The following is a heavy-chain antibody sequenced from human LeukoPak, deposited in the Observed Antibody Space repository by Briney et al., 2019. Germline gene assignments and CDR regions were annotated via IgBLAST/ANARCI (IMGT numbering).Heavy chain of an antibody. CDR3: TKDQDFRLGSMDH. CDR1: GFIFRTYA. V-gene: IGHV3-23*01. J-gene: IGHJ4*02. CDR2: ITDIGDRA. Sequence: GGSLRLSCGTSGFIFRTYAMTWVRQAPGKGLEWVSTITDIGDRAFYIDSVRGRFTISRDDSKNTLYLQMDSLRAEDTAVYYCTKDQDFRLGSMDHWGQGTLVTVSS. D-gene: IGHD7-27*01.